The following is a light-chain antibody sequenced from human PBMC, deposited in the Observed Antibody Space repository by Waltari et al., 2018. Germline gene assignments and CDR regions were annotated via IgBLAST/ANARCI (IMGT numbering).Light chain of an antibody. Sequence: EIVLTQSPGTLSLSPGERATLSCRASQTVRTTYLAWYQQKPVQAPTLLIYGASISATGIRDRFSGSASGTDLSLNISSLEPEYFGVYYFQQYDISPLTFGGGTKVEIK. CDR3: QQYDISPLT. CDR1: QTVRTTY. V-gene: IGKV3-20*01. J-gene: IGKJ4*01. CDR2: GAS.